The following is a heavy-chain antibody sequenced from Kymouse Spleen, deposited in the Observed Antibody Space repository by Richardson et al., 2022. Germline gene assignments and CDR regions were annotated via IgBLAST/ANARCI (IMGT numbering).Heavy chain of an antibody. D-gene: IGHD3-9*01. CDR1: GGSFSGYY. CDR3: ARGQLEPSYYDILTGYYYYYYGMDV. CDR2: INHSGST. J-gene: IGHJ6*02. Sequence: QVQLQQWGAGLLKPSETLSLTCAVYGGSFSGYYWSWIRQPPGKGLEWIGEINHSGSTNYNPSLKSRVTISVDTSKNQFSLKLSSVTAADTAVYYCARGQLEPSYYDILTGYYYYYYGMDVWGQGTTVTVSS. V-gene: IGHV4-34*01.